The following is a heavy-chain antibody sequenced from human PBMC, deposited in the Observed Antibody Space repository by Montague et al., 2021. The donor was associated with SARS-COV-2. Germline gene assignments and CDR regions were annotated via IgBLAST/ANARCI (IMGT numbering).Heavy chain of an antibody. CDR1: GGSTDSFHW. J-gene: IGHJ3*01. CDR2: LYHVGSA. CDR3: ASLVEMATIHAANEV. Sequence: SETLSLTCVVSGGSTDSFHWWSWVRQAPGKGLEWIGDLYHVGSALYNLSLKSRVVISVDKSQSQFSLRLASVTAADTATYYCASLVEMATIHAANEVWGQGTVVTVSS. V-gene: IGHV4/OR15-8*01. D-gene: IGHD5-24*01.